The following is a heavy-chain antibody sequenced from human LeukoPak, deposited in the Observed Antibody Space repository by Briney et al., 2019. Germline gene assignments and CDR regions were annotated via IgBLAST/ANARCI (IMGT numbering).Heavy chain of an antibody. CDR3: ARRLGYCSSTSCPITAFDI. Sequence: SETLSLTCTVSGGSISSYYWSWIRQPPGKGLEWIGYIYYSGSTNYNPSLKSRVTISVDTSKNQFSLKLSSVTAADTAVYYYARRLGYCSSTSCPITAFDIWGQGTMVTVSS. V-gene: IGHV4-59*01. J-gene: IGHJ3*02. D-gene: IGHD2-2*01. CDR2: IYYSGST. CDR1: GGSISSYY.